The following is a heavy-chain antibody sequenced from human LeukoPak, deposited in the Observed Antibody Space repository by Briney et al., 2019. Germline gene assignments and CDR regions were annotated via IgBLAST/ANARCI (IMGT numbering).Heavy chain of an antibody. J-gene: IGHJ4*02. CDR2: ISYSGST. Sequence: SETLSLTCAVYGGSFSGYYWNWIRQPPGKGLEWIGYISYSGSTNYNPSLKSRVTISVDTSKNQFSAKLSSVTAADTAVYYCARGDDSSGYLHLFDFWGQGILVTVSS. D-gene: IGHD3-22*01. V-gene: IGHV4-59*01. CDR1: GGSFSGYY. CDR3: ARGDDSSGYLHLFDF.